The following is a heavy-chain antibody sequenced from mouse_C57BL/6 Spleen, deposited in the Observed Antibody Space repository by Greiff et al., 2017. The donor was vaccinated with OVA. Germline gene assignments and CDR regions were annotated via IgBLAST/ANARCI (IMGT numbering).Heavy chain of an antibody. J-gene: IGHJ2*01. D-gene: IGHD2-3*01. CDR3: ARWGDGSGYFDY. Sequence: QVQLQQPGAELVRPGTSVKLSCKASGYTFTSYWMYWVKQRPGQGLEWIGVIDPSDSYTNYNQKFKGKATLTVDTSSRTAYMQLSSLTSEDSAVYYCARWGDGSGYFDYWGQGTTLTVSS. CDR2: IDPSDSYT. CDR1: GYTFTSYW. V-gene: IGHV1-59*01.